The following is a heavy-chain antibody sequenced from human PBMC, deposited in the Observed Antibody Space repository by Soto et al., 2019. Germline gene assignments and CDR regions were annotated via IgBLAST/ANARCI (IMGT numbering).Heavy chain of an antibody. CDR2: IIPIFGTA. D-gene: IGHD2-21*01. CDR1: GGTFSSYA. CDR3: ARADAGRLWRSSFDP. V-gene: IGHV1-69*13. Sequence: SVKVSCKASGGTFSSYAISWVRQAPGQGLEWMGGIIPIFGTANYAQKFQGRVTITADESTSTAYMELSSLRSEDTAVYYCARADAGRLWRSSFDPWGQGTRVTVSS. J-gene: IGHJ5*02.